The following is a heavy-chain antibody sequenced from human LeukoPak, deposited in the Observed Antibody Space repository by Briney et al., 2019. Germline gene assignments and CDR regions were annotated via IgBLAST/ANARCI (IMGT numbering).Heavy chain of an antibody. V-gene: IGHV1-18*01. D-gene: IGHD6-19*01. Sequence: ASVKVSCKASGYIFSSYGISWVRRAPGQGLEWMGWISAYNGNTKYAQKFQGRVTMTTDTSTSTGYMELRSLRSDDTAVYYCARDRHASSGWTGEFDYWGQGTLVTVSS. CDR3: ARDRHASSGWTGEFDY. CDR2: ISAYNGNT. J-gene: IGHJ4*02. CDR1: GYIFSSYG.